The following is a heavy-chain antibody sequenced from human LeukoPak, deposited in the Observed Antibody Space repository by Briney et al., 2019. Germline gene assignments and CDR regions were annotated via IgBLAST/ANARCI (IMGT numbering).Heavy chain of an antibody. J-gene: IGHJ4*02. Sequence: PGGSLRLSCAASGFTFDDYAMHWVRQAPGKGLEWVSGISWNSGTIGYGDSVKGRFTISRDNSKNTLYLQMNSLRAEDTAVYYCANSLYDFWSGYFSDYFDYWGQGTLVTVSS. CDR1: GFTFDDYA. D-gene: IGHD3-3*01. CDR2: ISWNSGTI. CDR3: ANSLYDFWSGYFSDYFDY. V-gene: IGHV3-9*01.